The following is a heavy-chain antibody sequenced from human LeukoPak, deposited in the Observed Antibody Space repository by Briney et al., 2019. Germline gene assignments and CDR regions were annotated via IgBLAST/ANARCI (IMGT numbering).Heavy chain of an antibody. Sequence: SVKVSCKASGCTFSSYAISWVRQAPGQGLEWMGGIIPIVGTANYAQKFQGRVTITADESTSTAYMELSSLRSEDTAVYYCARSAEVVVAMVRGVIPFDYWGQGTLVTVSS. CDR2: IIPIVGTA. CDR3: ARSAEVVVAMVRGVIPFDY. V-gene: IGHV1-69*13. D-gene: IGHD3-10*01. J-gene: IGHJ4*02. CDR1: GCTFSSYA.